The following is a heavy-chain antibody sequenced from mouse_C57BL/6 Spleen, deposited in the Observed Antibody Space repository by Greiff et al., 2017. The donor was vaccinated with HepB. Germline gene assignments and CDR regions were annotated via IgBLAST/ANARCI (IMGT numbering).Heavy chain of an antibody. CDR3: ARPGGYYGNFSYFDV. J-gene: IGHJ1*03. V-gene: IGHV15-2*01. CDR1: DSEVFPIAY. Sequence: VQLQQSGSELRSPGSSVKLSCKDFDSEVFPIAYMSWVRQKPGHGFEWIGGILPSIGRTIYGEKFEDKATLKADTLSNTAYLELNSLTSEDAATYYCARPGGYYGNFSYFDVWGTGTTVTVSS. CDR2: ILPSIGRT. D-gene: IGHD2-1*01.